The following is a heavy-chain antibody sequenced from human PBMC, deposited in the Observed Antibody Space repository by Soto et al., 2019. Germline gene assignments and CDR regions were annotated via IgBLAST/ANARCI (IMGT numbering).Heavy chain of an antibody. CDR2: INAGNGNT. CDR3: ARDVGGLDI. V-gene: IGHV1-3*01. Sequence: QVQLVQSGAAVKKPGASVKCSCKASGYTFTSYAMPWVRQAPGQRLEWMGWINAGNGNTKYSQKFQGRVTITRDTSASTAYMDLSGLRSEDTAVYYFARDVGGLDIWGQGTMVTVS. D-gene: IGHD3-10*01. CDR1: GYTFTSYA. J-gene: IGHJ3*02.